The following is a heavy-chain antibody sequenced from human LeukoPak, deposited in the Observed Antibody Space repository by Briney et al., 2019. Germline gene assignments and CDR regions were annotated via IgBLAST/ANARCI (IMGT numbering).Heavy chain of an antibody. CDR1: GFTFSSYA. CDR3: ARGVVVVTAIPD. J-gene: IGHJ4*02. D-gene: IGHD2-21*02. CDR2: ISYDGSNK. Sequence: GGSLRLSCAASGFTFSSYAMHWVRQAPGKGLEWVAVISYDGSNKYYADSVKGRFTISRDNSKNTLYLQMNSLRAEDTAVYYCARGVVVVTAIPDWGQGTLATVSS. V-gene: IGHV3-30-3*01.